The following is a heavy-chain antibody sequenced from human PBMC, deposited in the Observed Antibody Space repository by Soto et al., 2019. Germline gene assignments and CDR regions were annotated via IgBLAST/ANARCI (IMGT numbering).Heavy chain of an antibody. V-gene: IGHV3-30-3*01. CDR3: ARVTPGNNLYYFSGLDF. CDR2: ISYEGSNT. D-gene: IGHD1-1*01. Sequence: QVHLVESGGGVVQPGTSLRLSCVASGFTFDTYGIHWVRQAPGKGLQWVALISYEGSNTYYADSVRGRFTISRDNSKNTLYLQMNTLRPEDTGVYYCARVTPGNNLYYFSGLDFWGQGTSVTVSS. J-gene: IGHJ6*02. CDR1: GFTFDTYG.